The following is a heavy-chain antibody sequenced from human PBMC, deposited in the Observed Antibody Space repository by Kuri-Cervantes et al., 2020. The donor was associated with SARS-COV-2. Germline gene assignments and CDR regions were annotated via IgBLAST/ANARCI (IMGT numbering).Heavy chain of an antibody. CDR3: AHRRGVWYSSSSVDFDY. V-gene: IGHV2-5*01. Sequence: SGPTLVKPTRTLTLTCTFSGFSLSTSGVGVGWIRQPPGKALEWLALIYWNDDKRYSPSLKSRLTITKDTSKNQVVLTMTNMDPVDTATYYCAHRRGVWYSSSSVDFDYWGQGTLVTVSS. CDR1: GFSLSTSGVG. J-gene: IGHJ4*02. CDR2: IYWNDDK. D-gene: IGHD6-6*01.